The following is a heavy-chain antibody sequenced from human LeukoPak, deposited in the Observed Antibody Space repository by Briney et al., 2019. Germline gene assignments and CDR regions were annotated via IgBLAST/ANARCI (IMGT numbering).Heavy chain of an antibody. CDR3: ARGRLSRAGYSGDGAVLWYYYGMDV. D-gene: IGHD5-12*01. J-gene: IGHJ6*01. CDR2: INDSGST. V-gene: IGHV4-34*01. CDR1: GGSFSGYY. Sequence: SETLSLTCAVYGGSFSGYYWSWIRQPPGKGLEWIAEINDSGSTNYNPSLKSRVTISLDTSKNQFSLKLSSVTAADTAVYYCARGRLSRAGYSGDGAVLWYYYGMDVWGQGTTVTVSS.